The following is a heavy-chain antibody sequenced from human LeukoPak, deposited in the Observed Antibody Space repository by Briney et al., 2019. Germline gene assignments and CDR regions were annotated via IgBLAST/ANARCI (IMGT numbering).Heavy chain of an antibody. V-gene: IGHV4-61*02. J-gene: IGHJ4*02. Sequence: SETLSLTCTVSGGSFSSGSYHWSWIRQPAGKGLEWIGRIYTSGSTNYNPSLKSRATMAVDRSKNQFSLKLSSVTAADTAVYYCARGFGGKGPAYWGQGTLVIVSS. CDR1: GGSFSSGSYH. CDR3: ARGFGGKGPAY. D-gene: IGHD3-10*01. CDR2: IYTSGST.